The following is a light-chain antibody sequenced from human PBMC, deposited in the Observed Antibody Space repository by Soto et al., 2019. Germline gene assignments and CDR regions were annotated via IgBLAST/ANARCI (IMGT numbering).Light chain of an antibody. J-gene: IGKJ2*01. Sequence: EIVLMQSPGTLSLSPGERATLSCRASQTLRRTYTAWYQQKPGQAPRVLIYGASKRATGIPDRFSGSGSGTDFSLTISRLEPEDFAVYYCHQYDNAPQTYGQGTKVDIK. CDR2: GAS. CDR1: QTLRRTY. CDR3: HQYDNAPQT. V-gene: IGKV3-20*01.